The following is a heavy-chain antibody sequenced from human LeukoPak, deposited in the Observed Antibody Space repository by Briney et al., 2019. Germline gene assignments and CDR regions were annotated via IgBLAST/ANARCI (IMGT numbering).Heavy chain of an antibody. CDR3: AKGYDILTGYPYDY. Sequence: GGSLRLSCAAPGFTFSSYAMSWVRQAPGKGLEWVSAISGSGGSTYYADSVKGRFTISRDNSKNTLYLQMNSLRAEDTAVYYCAKGYDILTGYPYDYWGQGTLVTVSS. V-gene: IGHV3-23*01. CDR2: ISGSGGST. D-gene: IGHD3-9*01. J-gene: IGHJ4*02. CDR1: GFTFSSYA.